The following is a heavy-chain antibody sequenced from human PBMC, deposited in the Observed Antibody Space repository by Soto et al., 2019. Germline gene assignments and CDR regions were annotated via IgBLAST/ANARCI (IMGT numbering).Heavy chain of an antibody. CDR3: TVWGSGNDFGAA. V-gene: IGHV3-72*01. CDR1: GFTFSDHY. J-gene: IGHJ4*02. Sequence: EVQLVESGGGLVQPGGSLRLSCAASGFTFSDHYMDWVRQAPGKGLEWVGRSKNKADSYTTEYAASVKGRFTISRDGSKNSLFLKMNSLKTEDTAVYHCTVWGSGNDFGAAWGQGILVTVSS. D-gene: IGHD3-10*01. CDR2: SKNKADSYTT.